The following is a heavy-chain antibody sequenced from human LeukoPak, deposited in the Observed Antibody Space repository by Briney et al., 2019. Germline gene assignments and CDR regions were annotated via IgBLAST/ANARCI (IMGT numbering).Heavy chain of an antibody. D-gene: IGHD1-26*01. CDR2: ISWNSGSV. CDR1: GFTFEDYA. J-gene: IGHJ6*04. CDR3: AKKGNLRVGMDV. Sequence: PGGSLRLSCAASGFTFEDYAMHWVRQAPGKGLEWVSGISWNSGSVGYVDSVKGRFTISRDNAKNSLYLQMNSLRAEDTALYYCAKKGNLRVGMDVWGRGATVTVSS. V-gene: IGHV3-9*01.